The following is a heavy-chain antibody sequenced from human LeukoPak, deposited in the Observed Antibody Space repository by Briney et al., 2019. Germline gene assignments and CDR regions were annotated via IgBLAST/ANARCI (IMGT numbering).Heavy chain of an antibody. CDR2: ISGSGGST. CDR3: ARPQPYSSGSDAFDI. D-gene: IGHD6-19*01. Sequence: GGSLRLSCAASGFTFSSYAMSWVRQAPGKGLEWVSTISGSGGSTYYADSVKGRFTISRDNSKNTLYLQMSSLRAEDTAVYYCARPQPYSSGSDAFDIWGQGTKVTVS. J-gene: IGHJ3*02. CDR1: GFTFSSYA. V-gene: IGHV3-23*01.